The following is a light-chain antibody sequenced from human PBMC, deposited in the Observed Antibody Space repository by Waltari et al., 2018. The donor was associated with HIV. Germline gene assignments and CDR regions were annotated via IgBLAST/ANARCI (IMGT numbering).Light chain of an antibody. CDR1: QSVDVY. V-gene: IGKV3-11*01. J-gene: IGKJ4*01. CDR2: DAF. CDR3: QQRKDWPPLT. Sequence: EVVLTQSPATLSLSPGERATLSRRASQSVDVYLAWYQQKPGQAPRLLIYDAFIRATGIPARFSGSGSGTDFTLTISSLEPEDFAVYYCQQRKDWPPLTFCGGSKVEI.